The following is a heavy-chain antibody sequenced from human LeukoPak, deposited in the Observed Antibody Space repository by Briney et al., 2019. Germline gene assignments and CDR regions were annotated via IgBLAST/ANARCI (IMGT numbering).Heavy chain of an antibody. CDR1: GDSVSSKSVA. CDR2: TCYKSRWSN. D-gene: IGHD1-1*01. CDR3: ARYNWNDVRWFDP. J-gene: IGHJ5*02. V-gene: IGHV6-1*01. Sequence: SQTLSLTCAISGDSVSSKSVAWDWVRQSPSRGLEWLGRTCYKSRWSNDYDVSVKSRITINADTSENEFSLQLNSVTPEDTAVYYCARYNWNDVRWFDPWGQGILVTVSS.